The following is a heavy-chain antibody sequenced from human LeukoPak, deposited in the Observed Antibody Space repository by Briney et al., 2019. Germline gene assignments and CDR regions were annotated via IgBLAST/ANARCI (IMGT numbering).Heavy chain of an antibody. CDR1: GGPISIYY. J-gene: IGHJ4*02. CDR2: IYTSGST. Sequence: SETLSLTCTVSGGPISIYYWSWIRQPAGKGLEWIGRIYTSGSTNYNPSLKSRVTMSVDTSKNQFSLKLSSVTAADTAVYYCAGEGYCSSTSCSFDYWGQGTLVTVSS. V-gene: IGHV4-4*07. D-gene: IGHD2-2*01. CDR3: AGEGYCSSTSCSFDY.